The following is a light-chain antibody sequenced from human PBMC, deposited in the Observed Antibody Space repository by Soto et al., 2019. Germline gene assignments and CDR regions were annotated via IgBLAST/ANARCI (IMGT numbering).Light chain of an antibody. CDR3: QKYNNAPRT. V-gene: IGKV1-27*01. CDR1: QGIGIY. CDR2: AAS. J-gene: IGKJ1*01. Sequence: DIQMTQSPSSLSASLGDRVTITCRASQGIGIYLAWYQQKPGKVPKLLIYAASTLQSGVPSRFSGRGSGTDFTLTISSLQPEDGTTYYCQKYNNAPRTFGQGTRVEI.